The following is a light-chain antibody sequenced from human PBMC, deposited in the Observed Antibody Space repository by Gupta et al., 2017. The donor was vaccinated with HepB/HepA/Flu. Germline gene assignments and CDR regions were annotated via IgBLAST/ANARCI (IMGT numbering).Light chain of an antibody. Sequence: DIQMTQSPSSLSASVGDRVTITCRASQSIAGFLNWYQQKPGKAPNLLIHAASSFQSGVPSRFSGSGSGTDFTLIISTLQPEDFATYYCQQSYSTPFTFGPGTKVEIK. V-gene: IGKV1-39*01. J-gene: IGKJ3*01. CDR2: AAS. CDR1: QSIAGF. CDR3: QQSYSTPFT.